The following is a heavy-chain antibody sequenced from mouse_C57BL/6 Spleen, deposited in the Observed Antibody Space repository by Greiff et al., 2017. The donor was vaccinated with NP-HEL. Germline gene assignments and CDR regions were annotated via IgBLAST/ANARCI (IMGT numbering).Heavy chain of an antibody. D-gene: IGHD1-1*01. Sequence: VQLKESGPELVKPGASVKISCKASGYSFTDYNMNWVKQSNGKSLEWIGVINPNYGTTSYNQKFKGKATLTVDQSSSTAYMQLNSLTSEDSAVYYCASPSYGSSPLGYWGQGTTLTVSS. J-gene: IGHJ2*01. V-gene: IGHV1-39*01. CDR3: ASPSYGSSPLGY. CDR1: GYSFTDYN. CDR2: INPNYGTT.